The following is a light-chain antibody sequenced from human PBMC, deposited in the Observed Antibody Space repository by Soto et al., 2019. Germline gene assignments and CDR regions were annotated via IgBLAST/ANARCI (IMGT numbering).Light chain of an antibody. Sequence: EIVMTQSPATLSVSPGERATLSCRASQSVSSNLAWYQQKPGQAPRLLIYGASTRATGIPARFSGSGSGTEFTLTISSLQSEDFAVYYCQQYHNWPPKYTFGQGTRVAIK. CDR1: QSVSSN. J-gene: IGKJ2*01. CDR2: GAS. V-gene: IGKV3-15*01. CDR3: QQYHNWPPKYT.